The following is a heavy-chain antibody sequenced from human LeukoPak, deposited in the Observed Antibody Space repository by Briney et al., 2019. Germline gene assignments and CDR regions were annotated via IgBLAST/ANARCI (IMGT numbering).Heavy chain of an antibody. CDR3: ASQLVNIAAAGPFDY. V-gene: IGHV1-2*04. CDR2: INPNSGGT. D-gene: IGHD6-13*01. Sequence: ASVKVSCKAPGYSFINNGINWVRQAPGQGLEWMGWINPNSGGTNYAQKFQGWVTMTRDTSISTAYMELSRLRSEDTAVYYCASQLVNIAAAGPFDYWGQGTLVTVSS. CDR1: GYSFINNG. J-gene: IGHJ4*02.